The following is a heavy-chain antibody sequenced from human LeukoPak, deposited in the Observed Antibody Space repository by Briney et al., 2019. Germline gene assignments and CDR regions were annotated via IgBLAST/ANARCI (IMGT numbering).Heavy chain of an antibody. CDR2: IYPGDSDT. V-gene: IGHV5-51*01. J-gene: IGHJ4*02. CDR1: GYSFTKYW. Sequence: GESLKISCKVSGYSFTKYWIGWVRQMPGKGLEWMGIIYPGDSDTRYSPSFQGQVTISADKSISTAYLQWSSLKASDTAMYYCASGVLRYFDWLPNFDYWGQGTLVTVSS. CDR3: ASGVLRYFDWLPNFDY. D-gene: IGHD3-9*01.